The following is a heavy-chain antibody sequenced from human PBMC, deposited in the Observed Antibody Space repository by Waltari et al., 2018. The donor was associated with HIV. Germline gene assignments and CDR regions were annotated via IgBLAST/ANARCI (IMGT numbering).Heavy chain of an antibody. V-gene: IGHV4-59*08. D-gene: IGHD3-10*01. Sequence: QLQLQESGPGLEKPSETLSLTCTVSGGSVTTYSWSWIRQPPGKGLEGIVYLYHSGNTNYNPPLKGRVTTSVDTSKNRFSLNLTSVTAADTAVYYCARHSGSMGGAFDVWGQGTMVTVSS. J-gene: IGHJ3*01. CDR3: ARHSGSMGGAFDV. CDR2: LYHSGNT. CDR1: GGSVTTYS.